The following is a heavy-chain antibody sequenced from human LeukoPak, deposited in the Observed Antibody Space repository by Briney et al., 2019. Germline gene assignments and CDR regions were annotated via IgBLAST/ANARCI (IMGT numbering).Heavy chain of an antibody. D-gene: IGHD2-2*01. CDR2: INPNSGGT. V-gene: IGHV1-2*02. J-gene: IGHJ4*02. CDR1: GYTFTSYG. Sequence: ASVKVSCKASGYTFTSYGISWVRQAPGQGLEWMGWINPNSGGTNYAQKFQGRVTMTRDTSISTAYMELSRLRSDDTAVYYCARGEETSCYSHWGQGTLVTVSS. CDR3: ARGEETSCYSH.